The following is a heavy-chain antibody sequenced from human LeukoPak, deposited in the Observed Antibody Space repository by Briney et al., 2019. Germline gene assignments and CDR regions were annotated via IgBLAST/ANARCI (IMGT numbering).Heavy chain of an antibody. J-gene: IGHJ6*03. Sequence: AGGSLRFSCAVSGFTFSTYAMHWVRQAPGKGLEYVSAINSNGGSTYYADSVKGRFTIPRDNSKNTLYLQMGSLRPEDMAVYYCAKGSGWLFYYYYMDVWGKGTTVTVSS. CDR2: INSNGGST. CDR1: GFTFSTYA. CDR3: AKGSGWLFYYYYMDV. V-gene: IGHV3-64*02. D-gene: IGHD6-19*01.